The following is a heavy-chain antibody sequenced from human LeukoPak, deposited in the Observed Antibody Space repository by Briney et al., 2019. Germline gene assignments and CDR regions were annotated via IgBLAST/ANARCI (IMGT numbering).Heavy chain of an antibody. CDR2: IYYSGST. J-gene: IGHJ6*02. Sequence: RPSETLSLTCTVSGGSISSYYWGWIRQPPGKGLEWIRYIYYSGSTNYNPSLKSRVTISVDTSKNQFSLKLSSVTAADTAVYYCARDLSGQVAPGEIVGATSHYYYGMDVWGQGTTVTVSS. CDR1: GGSISSYY. CDR3: ARDLSGQVAPGEIVGATSHYYYGMDV. D-gene: IGHD1-26*01. V-gene: IGHV4-59*01.